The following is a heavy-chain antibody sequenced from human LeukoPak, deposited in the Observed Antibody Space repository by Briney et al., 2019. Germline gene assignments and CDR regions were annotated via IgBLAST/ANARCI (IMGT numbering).Heavy chain of an antibody. D-gene: IGHD6-13*01. CDR2: INPDTGDT. V-gene: IGHV1-2*02. CDR1: GYKFSGYY. J-gene: IGHJ4*02. Sequence: ASVKVSCQPSGYKFSGYYIQWVRQAPGQGLEWLGWINPDTGDTKYAPKFQGRVTMTRDTSTITAYMELSRLTSDDTAVYWCASPRGVAATDFDYWGQGALVTVSS. CDR3: ASPRGVAATDFDY.